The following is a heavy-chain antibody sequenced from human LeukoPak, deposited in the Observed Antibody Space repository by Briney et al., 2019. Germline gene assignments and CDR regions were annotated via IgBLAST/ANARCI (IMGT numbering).Heavy chain of an antibody. CDR3: ANLNYYNIDY. D-gene: IGHD3-10*01. J-gene: IGHJ4*02. CDR1: GFTFSSYG. V-gene: IGHV3-30*02. Sequence: GGSLRLACAASGFTFSSYGMHWVGQAPGKGLEWVAFIRYDGSNKYYADSVKGRFTISRDNSKNTLYLQMNSLRAEDTAVYYCANLNYYNIDYWGQGTLVTVSS. CDR2: IRYDGSNK.